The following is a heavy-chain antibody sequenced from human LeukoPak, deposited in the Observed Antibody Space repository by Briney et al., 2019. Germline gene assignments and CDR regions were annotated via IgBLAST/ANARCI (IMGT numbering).Heavy chain of an antibody. J-gene: IGHJ4*02. Sequence: ASVKVSCKASGYTFTSYGISWVRQAPGQGLEWMGWISAHNGDTNYAQKFQGRVSMTTDTSTCTGYMELRSLTSDDTAVYYCARDLKRTVGATTASDYWGQGTLVTVSS. CDR3: ARDLKRTVGATTASDY. CDR1: GYTFTSYG. V-gene: IGHV1-18*01. D-gene: IGHD1-26*01. CDR2: ISAHNGDT.